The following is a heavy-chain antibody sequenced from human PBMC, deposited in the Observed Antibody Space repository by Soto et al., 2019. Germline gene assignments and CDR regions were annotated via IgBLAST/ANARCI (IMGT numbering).Heavy chain of an antibody. D-gene: IGHD2-2*01. CDR3: AKSFCSSSSCFFLWVDP. J-gene: IGHJ5*02. CDR2: ISGTGVPT. V-gene: IGHV3-23*01. Sequence: EVQLLESGGGLVQPGGSLRLSCAASGFTFSDYAMSWVRQAPGKGLECLSLISGTGVPTLYAGSVKGRFSVSRDNSKNTLFLEMNDLRVDDMAIYYCAKSFCSSSSCFFLWVDPWGPGTLVTVSS. CDR1: GFTFSDYA.